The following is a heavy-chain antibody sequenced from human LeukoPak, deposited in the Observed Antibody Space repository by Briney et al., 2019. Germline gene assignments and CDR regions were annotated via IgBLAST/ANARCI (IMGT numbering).Heavy chain of an antibody. CDR3: ATGGYSSSWDYYYYMDV. CDR2: FDPEDGET. CDR1: GYTFTSYG. V-gene: IGHV1-24*01. D-gene: IGHD6-13*01. Sequence: ASVKVSCKASGYTFTSYGISWVRQAPGKGLEWMGGFDPEDGETIYAQKFQGRVTMTEDTSTDTAYMELSSLRSEDTAVYYCATGGYSSSWDYYYYMDVWGKGTTVTISS. J-gene: IGHJ6*03.